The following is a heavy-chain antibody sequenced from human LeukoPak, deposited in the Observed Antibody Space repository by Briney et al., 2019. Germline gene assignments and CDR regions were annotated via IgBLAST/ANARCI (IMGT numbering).Heavy chain of an antibody. CDR3: ARIPDTGYYYGMDV. CDR2: IIPIFGIA. Sequence: SVKVSCKASGGTFSSYAISWVRQAPGQGLEWMGRIIPIFGIANYAQKFQGRVTITAGKSTSTAYMELSSLRSEDTAVYYCARIPDTGYYYGMDVWGQGTTVTVSS. J-gene: IGHJ6*02. CDR1: GGTFSSYA. D-gene: IGHD5-18*01. V-gene: IGHV1-69*04.